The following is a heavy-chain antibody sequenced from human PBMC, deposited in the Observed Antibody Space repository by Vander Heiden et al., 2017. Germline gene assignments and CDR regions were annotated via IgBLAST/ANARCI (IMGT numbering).Heavy chain of an antibody. D-gene: IGHD1-26*01. J-gene: IGHJ4*02. CDR2: MDPKTGET. V-gene: IGHV1-8*01. CDR1: AYTFTFYA. CDR3: ARVARFAGSYYNYFDT. Sequence: QGQVVQSGAEVKKPGASVRVSCTASAYTFTFYAINWVRQCSGQGLEWMGWMDPKTGETGYAQRFQGRVTMTRNISRSTAYMELSGLRSEDTAVYFCARVARFAGSYYNYFDTWGQGSLVTVSS.